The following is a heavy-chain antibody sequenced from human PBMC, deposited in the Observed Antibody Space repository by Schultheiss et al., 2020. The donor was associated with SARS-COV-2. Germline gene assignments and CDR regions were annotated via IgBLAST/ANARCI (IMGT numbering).Heavy chain of an antibody. CDR3: AKDSESDTDMEDVDY. Sequence: ASVKVSCKASGYTFTSYGISWVRQAPGQGLEWMGWISAYNGNTNYAQKLQGRVTMTTDTSTSSAYMELRSLRSDDTAVYYCAKDSESDTDMEDVDYWGQGTLVTVSS. CDR2: ISAYNGNT. V-gene: IGHV1-18*01. D-gene: IGHD5-18*01. J-gene: IGHJ4*02. CDR1: GYTFTSYG.